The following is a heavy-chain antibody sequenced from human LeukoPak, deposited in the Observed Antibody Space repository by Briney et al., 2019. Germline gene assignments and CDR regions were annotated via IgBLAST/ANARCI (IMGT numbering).Heavy chain of an antibody. CDR1: GVPFSHYS. D-gene: IGHD2-15*01. J-gene: IGHJ6*03. Sequence: SETLSLTCAVSGVPFSHYSWSWVRQPAGQGLQWIGEIDHGTKTNYNPSLKSRVTISADLSKKQFSLRLTSVTAADTAVYYCGRDALVGYFSYYYMDVWGKGTTVTVSS. CDR2: IDHGTKT. CDR3: GRDALVGYFSYYYMDV. V-gene: IGHV4-34*01.